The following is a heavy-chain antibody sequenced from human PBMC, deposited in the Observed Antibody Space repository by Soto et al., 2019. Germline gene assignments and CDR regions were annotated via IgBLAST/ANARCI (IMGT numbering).Heavy chain of an antibody. CDR3: ARGIAARGRSRGYYYGMDV. Sequence: SQTLSLTCAISGDSVSSNSAAWNWISQSPSRGLEWLGRTYYRSKWYIDYAVSVKSRITINPDTSKHQFSLQLNYVTPEDTAVYYCARGIAARGRSRGYYYGMDVWGQRTTVTVSS. V-gene: IGHV6-1*01. CDR1: GDSVSSNSAA. CDR2: TYYRSKWYI. D-gene: IGHD6-6*01. J-gene: IGHJ6*02.